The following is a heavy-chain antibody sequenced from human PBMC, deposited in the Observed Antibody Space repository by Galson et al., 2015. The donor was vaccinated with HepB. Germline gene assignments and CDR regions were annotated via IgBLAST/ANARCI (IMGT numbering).Heavy chain of an antibody. J-gene: IGHJ6*02. CDR2: ISSSSSTI. CDR3: ARHFTTGWKHYYFGMDV. Sequence: SLRLSCAASGFTFSYYNMDWVRQAPGKGLEWVSYISSSSSTIYYAESVKGRFTISRDNAKNSLFLQMNSLREEDTAVYYCARHFTTGWKHYYFGMDVWGQGTTVTVSS. D-gene: IGHD2/OR15-2a*01. CDR1: GFTFSYYN. V-gene: IGHV3-48*02.